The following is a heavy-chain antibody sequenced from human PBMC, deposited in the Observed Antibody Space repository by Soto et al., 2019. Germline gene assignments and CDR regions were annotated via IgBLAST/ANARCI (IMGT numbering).Heavy chain of an antibody. CDR2: ISWNSGSI. Sequence: PGGSLRLSCAASGFTFDDYAMHWVRQAPGKGLEWVSGISWNSGSIGYADSVKGRFTISRDNAKNSLYLQMNSLRAEDTALYYCAKAKKGVVESSYAFDIWGQGTMVTVSS. J-gene: IGHJ3*02. CDR3: AKAKKGVVESSYAFDI. CDR1: GFTFDDYA. D-gene: IGHD3-3*01. V-gene: IGHV3-9*01.